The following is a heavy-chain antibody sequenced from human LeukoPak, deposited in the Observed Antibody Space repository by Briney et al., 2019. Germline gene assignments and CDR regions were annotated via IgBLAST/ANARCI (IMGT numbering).Heavy chain of an antibody. J-gene: IGHJ4*02. Sequence: PGGSLRLSCAASGFIFSNYAMSWVRQAPGKGLEWVSVVSASGGSTDYADSVKGRFTMSRDNSRNTLYPQMNSLRAEDTAVYYCAPDLRGSAWSLDYWGQGTLVTVSS. CDR2: VSASGGST. CDR1: GFIFSNYA. CDR3: APDLRGSAWSLDY. D-gene: IGHD6-13*01. V-gene: IGHV3-23*01.